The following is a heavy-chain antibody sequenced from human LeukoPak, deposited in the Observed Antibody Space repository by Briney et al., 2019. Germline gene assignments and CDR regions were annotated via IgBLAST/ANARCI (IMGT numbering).Heavy chain of an antibody. CDR2: ISNSGTTI. CDR1: GFTFSDYY. CDR3: AASYGSGWYRRQFYFDY. D-gene: IGHD6-19*01. Sequence: PGGSLRLSCAASGFTFSDYYMSWIRQAPGKGLEWVSYISNSGTTINYADSVKGRFTISRDNAKNSVYLQVNSLRAEDTAVYYCAASYGSGWYRRQFYFDYWGQGTLVTVSS. V-gene: IGHV3-11*04. J-gene: IGHJ4*02.